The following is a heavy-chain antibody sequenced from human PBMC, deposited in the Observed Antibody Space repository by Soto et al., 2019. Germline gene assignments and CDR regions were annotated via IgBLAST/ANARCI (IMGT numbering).Heavy chain of an antibody. J-gene: IGHJ4*02. V-gene: IGHV3-33*01. CDR2: IWYDGTNK. D-gene: IGHD6-19*01. CDR1: GFTFSSYG. CDR3: ARDCAGYSSGWYQRGGFDY. Sequence: QVQLVESGGGVVQPGRSLRLSCAASGFTFSSYGMHWVRQAPGKGLEWVAVIWYDGTNKYYADSVKGRFTISRDISKNTLYLQMNSLRAEETAVYYCARDCAGYSSGWYQRGGFDYWGQGTPVTVSS.